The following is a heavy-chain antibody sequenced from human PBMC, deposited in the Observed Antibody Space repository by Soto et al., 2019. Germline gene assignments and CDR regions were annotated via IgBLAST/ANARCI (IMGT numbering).Heavy chain of an antibody. Sequence: ESGGGVVQPGRSLRLSCAASGFTFSSYGMYWVRQAPGKGLEWVAKISSDGSNQFYGDSVKGRFTISRDVSKNTLYLQMNSLRSEDTAVYYCGKNAGAYYWGQGTVVTVSS. J-gene: IGHJ4*02. CDR2: ISSDGSNQ. CDR1: GFTFSSYG. CDR3: GKNAGAYY. D-gene: IGHD2-2*01. V-gene: IGHV3-30*18.